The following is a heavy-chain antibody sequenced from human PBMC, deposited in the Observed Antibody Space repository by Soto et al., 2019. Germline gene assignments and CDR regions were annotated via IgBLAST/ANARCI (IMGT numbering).Heavy chain of an antibody. J-gene: IGHJ5*02. V-gene: IGHV4-34*01. D-gene: IGHD5-18*01. CDR2: INHSGST. Sequence: PSETLSLTCAVYGGSFGGYYWSWIRQPPGKGLEWIGEINHSGSTNYNPSLKSRVTISVDTSKNQFSLKLSSVTAADTAAYYCARGPPRLQLNRRWFDPWGQGTLVTVSS. CDR3: ARGPPRLQLNRRWFDP. CDR1: GGSFGGYY.